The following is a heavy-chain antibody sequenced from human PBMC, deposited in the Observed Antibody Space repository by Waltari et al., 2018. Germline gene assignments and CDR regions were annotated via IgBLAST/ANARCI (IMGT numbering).Heavy chain of an antibody. V-gene: IGHV4-39*07. CDR3: ARAQRSYSSSSIDP. J-gene: IGHJ5*02. Sequence: QLQLQESGPGLVKPSETLSLTCTLSGGSISSSSYYWGWLRQPPGKGLEWIGSIYYSGSTYYNPSLKSRVTISVDTSKNQFSLKLSSVTAADTAVYYCARAQRSYSSSSIDPWGQGTLVTVSS. D-gene: IGHD6-6*01. CDR1: GGSISSSSYY. CDR2: IYYSGST.